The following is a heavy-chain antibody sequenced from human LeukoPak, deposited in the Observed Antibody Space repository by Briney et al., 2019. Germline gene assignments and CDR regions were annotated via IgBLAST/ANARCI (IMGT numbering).Heavy chain of an antibody. J-gene: IGHJ4*02. V-gene: IGHV4-59*12. D-gene: IGHD3-3*01. Sequence: SETLSLTYTVSGGSISSYYWSWIRQPPGKGLEWIGSIYYSGSTYYNPSLKSRVTISVDTSKNQFSLKLSSVTAADTAVYYCARDMRPLTKGYDFWSGYPDLGFDYWGQGTLVTVSS. CDR3: ARDMRPLTKGYDFWSGYPDLGFDY. CDR1: GGSISSYY. CDR2: IYYSGST.